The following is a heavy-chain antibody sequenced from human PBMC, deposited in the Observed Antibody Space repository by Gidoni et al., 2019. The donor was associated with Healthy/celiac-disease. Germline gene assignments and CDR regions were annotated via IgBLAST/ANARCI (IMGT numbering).Heavy chain of an antibody. J-gene: IGHJ4*02. CDR1: GGSISSSSYY. CDR3: ARQIRMRYYFDY. V-gene: IGHV4-39*01. Sequence: QLQLQESGPGLVKPSETLSLTCTVSGGSISSSSYYWGWIRQPPGKGLEWIGSIYYSGSTYYNPSLKSRVTISVDTSKNQFSLKLSSVTAADTAVYYCARQIRMRYYFDYWGQGTLVTVSS. CDR2: IYYSGST.